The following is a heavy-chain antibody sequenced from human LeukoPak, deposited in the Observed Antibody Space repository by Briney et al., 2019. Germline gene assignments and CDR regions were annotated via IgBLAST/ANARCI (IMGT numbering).Heavy chain of an antibody. CDR3: VKDTVAGTPTYYFDY. CDR1: GFTFSSYA. CDR2: ISRNGGST. D-gene: IGHD6-19*01. J-gene: IGHJ4*02. Sequence: PGGSLRLSCSASGFTFSSYAMHWVRQAPGKGLEYVSAISRNGGSTYYADSVKGRFTISRDNSKNTLYLQMSSLRAEDTAVYYCVKDTVAGTPTYYFDYWGQGTLVTVSS. V-gene: IGHV3-64D*06.